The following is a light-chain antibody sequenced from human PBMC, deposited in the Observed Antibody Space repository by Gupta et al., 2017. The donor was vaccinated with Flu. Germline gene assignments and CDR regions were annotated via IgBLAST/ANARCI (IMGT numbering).Light chain of an antibody. CDR3: HHESNCPFT. CDR1: QSVSSD. V-gene: IGKV3-15*01. J-gene: IGKJ4*01. CDR2: EAA. Sequence: PASLCVSQRERASVSCSASQSVSSDVARHQPEPGQRPRRHIYEAATRAGGVPGRFSGSGSGLEFTLTISSRESEDFAVYYCHHESNCPFTFGRGTKVEI.